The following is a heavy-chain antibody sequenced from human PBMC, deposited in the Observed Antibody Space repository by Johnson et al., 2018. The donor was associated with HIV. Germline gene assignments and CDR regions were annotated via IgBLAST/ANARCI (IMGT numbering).Heavy chain of an antibody. CDR2: IERNSRT. Sequence: VQLVESGGGVVQPGRSLRLSCAASGFTFSSYAMHWVRQAPGKGLEWVSYIERNSRTDYADSVKGRFTVSRDNSKNTLYLQMNSLRAEDTAVYYCAKDGGSYGGAFDIWGQGTMVTVSS. D-gene: IGHD1-26*01. CDR1: GFTFSSYA. CDR3: AKDGGSYGGAFDI. V-gene: IGHV3-NL1*01. J-gene: IGHJ3*02.